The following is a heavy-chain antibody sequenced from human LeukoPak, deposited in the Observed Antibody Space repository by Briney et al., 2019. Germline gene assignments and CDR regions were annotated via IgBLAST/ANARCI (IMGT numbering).Heavy chain of an antibody. D-gene: IGHD5-12*01. CDR3: ASAWLRFPGV. V-gene: IGHV4-34*01. CDR1: GGSFSGYY. J-gene: IGHJ6*04. CDR2: INHSGST. Sequence: PSETLSLTCAVYGGSFSGYYWSWIRQPPGKGLEWIGEINHSGSTNYNPSLKSRVTISVDTSKNQFSLKLSSVTAADTAVYYCASAWLRFPGVWGKGTTVTISS.